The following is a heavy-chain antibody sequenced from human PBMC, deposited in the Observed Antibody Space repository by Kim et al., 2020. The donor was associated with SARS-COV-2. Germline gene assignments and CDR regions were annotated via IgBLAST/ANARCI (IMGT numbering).Heavy chain of an antibody. Sequence: GGSLRLSCAASGFGFSQYWMHWVRQAPGQGLVWVSQIDSDGRGSSYADAVQGRFTTSRDNAKSTLYLQMNSLRVEDTAMYYCIRDNSQPGDLWGQGTMVTVSS. D-gene: IGHD4-4*01. CDR1: GFGFSQYW. J-gene: IGHJ3*01. CDR3: IRDNSQPGDL. CDR2: IDSDGRGS. V-gene: IGHV3-74*03.